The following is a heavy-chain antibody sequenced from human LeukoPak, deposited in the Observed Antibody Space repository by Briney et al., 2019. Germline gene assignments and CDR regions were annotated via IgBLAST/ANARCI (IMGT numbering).Heavy chain of an antibody. V-gene: IGHV1-2*02. D-gene: IGHD2-15*01. CDR3: AQVSLGYCSGGSCYTTFDY. CDR2: INPNSGGT. Sequence: ASVKVSCKASGYTFTGYYMHWVRQAPGQGLEWMGWINPNSGGTNYAQKFQGRFTMTRDTSISTAYMELSRLRSDDTAVYYCAQVSLGYCSGGSCYTTFDYWGQGTLVTVSS. J-gene: IGHJ4*02. CDR1: GYTFTGYY.